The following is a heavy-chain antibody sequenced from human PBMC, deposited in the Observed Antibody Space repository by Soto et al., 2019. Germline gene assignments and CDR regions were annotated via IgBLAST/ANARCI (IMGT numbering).Heavy chain of an antibody. D-gene: IGHD2-15*01. J-gene: IGHJ2*01. CDR1: GASFTGYY. Sequence: QVRLQQWGAGLLKPSESLSLTCAVYGASFTGYYWTWLRQSPGKGLEWIGEVSHSGTAKYNPSLKSRVTISLDTYKSQYSLVLTSVTAADTAVYYCARYGGTAIWYFDIWGRGTSVSVSS. CDR2: VSHSGTA. CDR3: ARYGGTAIWYFDI. V-gene: IGHV4-34*01.